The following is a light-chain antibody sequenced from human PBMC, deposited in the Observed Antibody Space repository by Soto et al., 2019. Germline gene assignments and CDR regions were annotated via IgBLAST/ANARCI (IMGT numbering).Light chain of an antibody. V-gene: IGLV6-57*02. J-gene: IGLJ3*02. Sequence: NFMLTQPHSVSESPGKTVTFSCTGSSGSIASHYVQWYQQRPGSAPTTVIYENNQRPSGVPGRFSASIDSSSNSASLTISGLKTEDEADYYCQSYDSNNQVFGGGTKLTVL. CDR3: QSYDSNNQV. CDR1: SGSIASHY. CDR2: ENN.